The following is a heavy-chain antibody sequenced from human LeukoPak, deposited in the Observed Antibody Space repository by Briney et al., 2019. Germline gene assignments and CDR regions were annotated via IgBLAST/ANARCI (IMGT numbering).Heavy chain of an antibody. V-gene: IGHV4-59*08. CDR2: IYYSGST. J-gene: IGHJ3*02. CDR3: ARHLREYSSGWYTAFDI. CDR1: GGSISSYY. Sequence: SETLSLTCTVSGGSISSYYWSWIRQPPGKGLEWIGYIYYSGSTNYNPSLKSRVTISVDTSKNQFSLKLSSVTAADTAVYYCARHLREYSSGWYTAFDIWGQGTMVTVSS. D-gene: IGHD6-19*01.